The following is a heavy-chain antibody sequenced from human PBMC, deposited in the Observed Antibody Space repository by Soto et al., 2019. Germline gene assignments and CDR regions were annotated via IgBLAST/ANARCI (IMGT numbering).Heavy chain of an antibody. CDR3: ARGSQYYYDGSGPLDC. V-gene: IGHV3-30-3*01. CDR2: ISYDGSNN. CDR1: GFTFSTYT. J-gene: IGHJ4*02. D-gene: IGHD3-22*01. Sequence: PGGSRRLSCAASGFTFSTYTIHWVRQAPGKGLEWVALISYDGSNNYYADSVKGRFTISRDNSKNTVYLQLTSLRAGDTAVYFCARGSQYYYDGSGPLDCWGQGTLVTVSS.